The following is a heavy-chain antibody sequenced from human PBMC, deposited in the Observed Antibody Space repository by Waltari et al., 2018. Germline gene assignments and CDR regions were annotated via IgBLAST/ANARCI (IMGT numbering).Heavy chain of an antibody. D-gene: IGHD2-21*02. CDR1: GFTVGRTS. J-gene: IGHJ6*02. V-gene: IGHV3-66*02. CDR3: ARDPRDARGLDV. CDR2: VYGGGTT. Sequence: EIQVVESGGTLVQPGESLRLSCAASGFTVGRTSMSWVRQAPGKVLEWVSIVYGGGTTYYAESVKGRFIISRDNSKNTLYIQMNSLRVEDTGVYFCARDPRDARGLDVWGQGTTVTVTS.